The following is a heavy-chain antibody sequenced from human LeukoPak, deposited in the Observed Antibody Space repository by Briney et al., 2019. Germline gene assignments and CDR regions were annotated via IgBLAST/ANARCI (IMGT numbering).Heavy chain of an antibody. D-gene: IGHD6-25*01. CDR2: INHSGST. J-gene: IGHJ4*02. CDR1: GGSFSDYS. CDR3: ARRQRGYIDY. V-gene: IGHV4-34*01. Sequence: SETLSLTCAVYGGSFSDYSWSWIRQPPGKGLEWIGEINHSGSTNYNPSLKSRVTISVDTSKNQFSLKLSSVTAADTAVYSCARRQRGYIDYWGQGTLVTVSS.